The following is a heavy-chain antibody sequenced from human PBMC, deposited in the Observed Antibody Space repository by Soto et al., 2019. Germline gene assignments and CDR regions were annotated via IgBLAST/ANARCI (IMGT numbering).Heavy chain of an antibody. D-gene: IGHD3-3*01. V-gene: IGHV1-8*01. CDR3: ARRVFWSGYSRVLDV. Sequence: SVKVSCKASGYTFTSYDINWGRQATGQGLEWMGWMNPNSGNTGYAQKFQGRVTMTRNTSISTAYMELSSLRSEDTAVYYCARRVFWSGYSRVLDVWGQGTTVTVSS. CDR1: GYTFTSYD. CDR2: MNPNSGNT. J-gene: IGHJ6*02.